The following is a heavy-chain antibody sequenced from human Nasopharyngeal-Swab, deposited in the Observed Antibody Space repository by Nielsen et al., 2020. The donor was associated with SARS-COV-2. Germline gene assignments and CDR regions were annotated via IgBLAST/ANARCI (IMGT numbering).Heavy chain of an antibody. Sequence: ASVKVSCKASGYTFTSYYMHWVRQAPGQGLEWMGIINPSGGSTSYAQKFQGRVTMTRDTSTSTVYMELSSLRSEDTAVYYCARMLRYFDWLSKYGMDVWGQGTTVTVSS. D-gene: IGHD3-9*01. CDR1: GYTFTSYY. J-gene: IGHJ6*02. CDR3: ARMLRYFDWLSKYGMDV. CDR2: INPSGGST. V-gene: IGHV1-46*01.